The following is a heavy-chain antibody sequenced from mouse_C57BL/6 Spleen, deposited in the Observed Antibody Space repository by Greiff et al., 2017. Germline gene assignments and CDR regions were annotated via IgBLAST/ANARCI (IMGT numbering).Heavy chain of an antibody. CDR2: IHTHNGST. CDR1: GYTFTSYW. Sequence: VQLQQPGAELVNPGASVKLSCKASGYTFTSYWMHWVKQRPGQGLEWIGMIHTHNGSTNYNEKFKSKATLTVEKSSSTAYMQLSSLTSEDSAVYYCARSWDDYWGQGTTLTVSS. D-gene: IGHD4-1*01. J-gene: IGHJ2*01. CDR3: ARSWDDY. V-gene: IGHV1-64*01.